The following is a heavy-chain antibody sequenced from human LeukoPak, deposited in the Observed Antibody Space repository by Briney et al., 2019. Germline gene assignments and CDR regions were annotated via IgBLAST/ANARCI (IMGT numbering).Heavy chain of an antibody. J-gene: IGHJ6*02. V-gene: IGHV1-2*02. CDR2: IGSNSGDT. CDR3: ARSGYYYGLDV. CDR1: GYTFTGYY. Sequence: ASVKVSCKTSGYTFTGYYIHWVRQAPGPGLEWMGWIGSNSGDTNYAQKFQGRVTMTRDTSISTAYMELSRLRSDDTAVYYCARSGYYYGLDVWGQGTTVTVSS. D-gene: IGHD3-10*01.